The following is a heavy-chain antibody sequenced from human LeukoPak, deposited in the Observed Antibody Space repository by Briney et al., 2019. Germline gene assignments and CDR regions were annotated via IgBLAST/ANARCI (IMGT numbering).Heavy chain of an antibody. V-gene: IGHV3-30*04. J-gene: IGHJ4*02. CDR1: GFPFSNYA. Sequence: ERSLRLSCTASGFPFSNYAMHCGRQAPGKGLEWVALISFDGTKKYYADSVKGRFTISRDSSKNTLFLQMNRLIVEDTAVYYCSRDPAKGPTTYFDYWGQGTLLTVSS. D-gene: IGHD1-26*01. CDR3: SRDPAKGPTTYFDY. CDR2: ISFDGTKK.